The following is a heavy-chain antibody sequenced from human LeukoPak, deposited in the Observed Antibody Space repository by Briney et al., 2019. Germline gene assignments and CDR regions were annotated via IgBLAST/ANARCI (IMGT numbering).Heavy chain of an antibody. D-gene: IGHD3-3*01. Sequence: GGSLRLSCAASGFNFSIYGIHWVRQAPGKGLEWVANIKQDGSEKYYVDSVRGRFTISRDNAKNSLYLQMNSLRAEDTAVYYCARIDSKGYYYYYMDVWGKGTTVTVSS. CDR3: ARIDSKGYYYYYMDV. CDR2: IKQDGSEK. CDR1: GFNFSIYG. J-gene: IGHJ6*03. V-gene: IGHV3-7*01.